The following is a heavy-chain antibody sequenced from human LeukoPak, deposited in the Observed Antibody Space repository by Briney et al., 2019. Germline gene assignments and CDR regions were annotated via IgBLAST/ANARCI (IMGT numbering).Heavy chain of an antibody. V-gene: IGHV3-30*04. CDR2: ISYDGSNK. J-gene: IGHJ4*02. CDR1: GFTFSSFA. Sequence: GGSLRLSCAASGFTFSSFAMHWVRQAPGKGLEWVAVISYDGSNKYYADSVKGRFTISRDNSKNTLYLQMNSLRAEDTAVYYCARVGLAAAGTGEPQRYFDYWGQGTLVTVSS. CDR3: ARVGLAAAGTGEPQRYFDY. D-gene: IGHD6-13*01.